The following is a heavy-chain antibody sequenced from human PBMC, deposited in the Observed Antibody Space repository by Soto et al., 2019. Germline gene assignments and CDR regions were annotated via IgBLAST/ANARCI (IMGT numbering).Heavy chain of an antibody. J-gene: IGHJ4*02. V-gene: IGHV2-5*02. Sequence: QITLKESGPTLVKPTQTLTLTCTFSGFSLSTSGVGVGWIRQPPGKALEWLALIYWDDDKRYSPSLKSRLTITKDTSKNQVVLTMTNMDPVDTATYYCALINTYYYGSGNNYWGQGTLVTVSS. CDR2: IYWDDDK. D-gene: IGHD3-10*01. CDR1: GFSLSTSGVG. CDR3: ALINTYYYGSGNNY.